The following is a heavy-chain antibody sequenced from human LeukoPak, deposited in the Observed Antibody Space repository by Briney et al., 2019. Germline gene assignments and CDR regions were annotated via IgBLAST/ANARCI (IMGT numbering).Heavy chain of an antibody. Sequence: SETLSLTCAVSGYSISSNHWWGWIRQPPGKGLEWIGYIFYAGSTYYNPSLKSRVTMSLDTSKNQFSLRLTSVTAADTAVYYCARDLMLNDYGGFTPFDFWGQGTMVTVSS. V-gene: IGHV4-28*03. CDR3: ARDLMLNDYGGFTPFDF. CDR2: IFYAGST. J-gene: IGHJ3*01. D-gene: IGHD4-23*01. CDR1: GYSISSNHW.